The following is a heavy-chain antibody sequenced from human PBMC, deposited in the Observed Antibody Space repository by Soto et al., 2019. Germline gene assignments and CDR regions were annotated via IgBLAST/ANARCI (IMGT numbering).Heavy chain of an antibody. CDR3: ASDIIGYCSGGSCYSRDY. CDR2: MNPNSGNT. J-gene: IGHJ4*02. V-gene: IGHV1-8*01. Sequence: GASVKVSCEASGYTFTSYDINWVRQATGQGLEWMGWMNPNSGNTGYAQKFQGRVTMTRNTSISTAYMELSSLRSEDTAVYYCASDIIGYCSGGSCYSRDYWGQGTLVTVSS. D-gene: IGHD2-15*01. CDR1: GYTFTSYD.